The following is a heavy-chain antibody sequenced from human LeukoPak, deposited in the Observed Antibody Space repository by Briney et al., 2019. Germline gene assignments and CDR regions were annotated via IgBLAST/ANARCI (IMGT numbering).Heavy chain of an antibody. CDR1: GLTFNSYS. CDR3: ARGYSSTWATGY. CDR2: ISSGGNYI. V-gene: IGHV3-21*01. J-gene: IGHJ4*02. Sequence: PGGSLRLSCAASGLTFNSYSMTWVRQAPGKGLEWVSSISSGGNYIYYADSLKGRFTISRDNAKNSLYLQMNSLRAEDTAVYYCARGYSSTWATGYWGQGTLVTVSS. D-gene: IGHD6-13*01.